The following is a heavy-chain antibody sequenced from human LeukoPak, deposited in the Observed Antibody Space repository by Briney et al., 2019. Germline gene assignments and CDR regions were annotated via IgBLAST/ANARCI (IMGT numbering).Heavy chain of an antibody. J-gene: IGHJ5*02. CDR1: GGSISSSSYY. D-gene: IGHD3-9*01. CDR2: IYYSGST. V-gene: IGHV4-39*07. CDR3: ARVPGVYYDRLTGFGSGWFDP. Sequence: SETLSLTCTVSGGSISSSSYYWGWIRQPPGKGLEWLGSIYYSGSTYYNPSLKSRVTISVDTSKNQFSLKLSSVTAADTAVYYCARVPGVYYDRLTGFGSGWFDPWGQGTLVTVSS.